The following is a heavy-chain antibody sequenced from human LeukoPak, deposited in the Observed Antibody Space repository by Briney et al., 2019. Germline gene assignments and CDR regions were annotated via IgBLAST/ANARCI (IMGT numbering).Heavy chain of an antibody. V-gene: IGHV3-11*01. CDR2: ISASGNTK. CDR1: GFTLSNYA. D-gene: IGHD3-22*01. Sequence: GGSLRLSCAASGFTLSNYAMSWVRQAPGKGPEWLSYISASGNTKLYADSVKGRFTVSRDNAKNSLFLQITSLRVDEDTAVYYCATYDTSGRGSWYFDRWGRGTLVTVSS. J-gene: IGHJ2*01. CDR3: ATYDTSGRGSWYFDR.